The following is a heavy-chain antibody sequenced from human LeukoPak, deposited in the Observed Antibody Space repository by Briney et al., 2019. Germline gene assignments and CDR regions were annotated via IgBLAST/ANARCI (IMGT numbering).Heavy chain of an antibody. CDR2: TNPSGGST. D-gene: IGHD6-13*01. J-gene: IGHJ3*02. Sequence: ASVKVSCKASGYTFTSYYMHWVRQAPGQGLEWMGITNPSGGSTSYAQKFQGRVTMTRDTSTSTVYMELSSLRSEDTAVYYCAREWSIAAAGTDAFDIWGQGTMVTVSS. CDR1: GYTFTSYY. CDR3: AREWSIAAAGTDAFDI. V-gene: IGHV1-46*01.